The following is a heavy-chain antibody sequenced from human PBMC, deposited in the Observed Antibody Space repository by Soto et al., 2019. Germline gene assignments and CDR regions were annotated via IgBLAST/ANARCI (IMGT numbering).Heavy chain of an antibody. CDR3: ARTDYYGSGSYYTSSWFDP. CDR2: IYYSGST. CDR1: GGSISSGGYY. Sequence: PSETLSLRCTVSGGSISSGGYYWSWIRQHPGKGLEWIGYIYYSGSTYYNPSLKSRVTISVDTSKNQFSLKLSSVTAADTAVYYCARTDYYGSGSYYTSSWFDPWGQGTLVTVSS. V-gene: IGHV4-31*03. J-gene: IGHJ5*02. D-gene: IGHD3-10*01.